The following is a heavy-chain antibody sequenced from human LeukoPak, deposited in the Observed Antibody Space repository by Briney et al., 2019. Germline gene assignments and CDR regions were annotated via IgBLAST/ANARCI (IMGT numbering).Heavy chain of an antibody. J-gene: IGHJ4*02. CDR3: ASGSGSYYKNDYFDY. CDR2: IKQDGSEK. D-gene: IGHD3-10*01. CDR1: GFTFSSYW. Sequence: PGGSLRLSCAASGFTFSSYWMSWVRQAPGKGLEWVANIKQDGSEKCYVDSVKGRFTISRDNAKNSLYLQMNSLRAEDTAVYYCASGSGSYYKNDYFDYWGQGTLVTVSS. V-gene: IGHV3-7*01.